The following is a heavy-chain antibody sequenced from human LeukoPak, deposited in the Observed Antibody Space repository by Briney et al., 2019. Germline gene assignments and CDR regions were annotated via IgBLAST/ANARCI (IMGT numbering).Heavy chain of an antibody. CDR3: ATDPYSNYDY. V-gene: IGHV1-24*01. Sequence: ASVKVSCKASGYTFTSYAMHWVRQAPGQRLEWMGGFDPEDGETIYAQKFQGRVTMTEDTSTDTAYMELSSLRSEDTAVYYCATDPYSNYDYWGQGTLVTVSS. D-gene: IGHD4-11*01. CDR1: GYTFTSYA. CDR2: FDPEDGET. J-gene: IGHJ4*02.